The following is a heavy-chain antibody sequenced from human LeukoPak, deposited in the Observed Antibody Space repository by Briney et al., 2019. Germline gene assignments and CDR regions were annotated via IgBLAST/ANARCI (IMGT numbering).Heavy chain of an antibody. V-gene: IGHV3-23*01. CDR1: GFTFSNYA. CDR3: AIAAGWELGY. D-gene: IGHD6-25*01. J-gene: IGHJ4*02. Sequence: GASLRLSCAASGFTFSNYAMSWVRQAPGKGLEWVSAITGSGGSTYYADSVKGRFTISRDNAKNSLYLQMNSLRAEDTAVYYCAIAAGWELGYWGQGTLVTVSS. CDR2: ITGSGGST.